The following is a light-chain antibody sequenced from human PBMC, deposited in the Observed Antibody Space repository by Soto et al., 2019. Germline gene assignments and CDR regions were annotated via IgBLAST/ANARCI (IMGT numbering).Light chain of an antibody. Sequence: DIQLTQSPSFLSASIGDRVTITRRASQDFSNYLAWYQKRKGEAPKILIYVASTLHSGLPSRFSGSGSGADYTLTISRLQPEDFETYYCQQTYSIPRAFGQGTKVDIK. V-gene: IGKV1-9*01. CDR1: QDFSNY. J-gene: IGKJ1*01. CDR2: VAS. CDR3: QQTYSIPRA.